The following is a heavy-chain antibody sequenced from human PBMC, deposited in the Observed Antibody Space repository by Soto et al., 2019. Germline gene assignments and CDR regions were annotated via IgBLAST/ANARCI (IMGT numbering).Heavy chain of an antibody. CDR1: GGSISSGGYY. CDR3: ARDLISGYDSEGPDAFDI. J-gene: IGHJ3*02. Sequence: QVQLQESGPGLVKPSQTLSLTCTVSGGSISSGGYYWSWIRQHPGKGLEWSGYIYYSGSTYYNPSLKSRVTISVDTSKNQFSLKLSSVTAADTAVYYCARDLISGYDSEGPDAFDIWGQGTMVTVSS. D-gene: IGHD5-12*01. V-gene: IGHV4-31*03. CDR2: IYYSGST.